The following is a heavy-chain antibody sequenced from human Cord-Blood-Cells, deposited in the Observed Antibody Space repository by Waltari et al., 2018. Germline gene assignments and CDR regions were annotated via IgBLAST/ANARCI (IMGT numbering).Heavy chain of an antibody. J-gene: IGHJ4*02. CDR2: INPNSGGT. Sequence: QVQLVQSGAEVKKPGASVKVSCQASGYTFTGYYMHWLRQTPGQGLEWRGWINPNSGGTNYAQKFQGRVTMTRDTSISTAYMELSRLRSDDTAVYYCARAPPYYYGSGRYYFDYWGQGTLVTVSS. CDR3: ARAPPYYYGSGRYYFDY. CDR1: GYTFTGYY. V-gene: IGHV1-2*02. D-gene: IGHD3-10*01.